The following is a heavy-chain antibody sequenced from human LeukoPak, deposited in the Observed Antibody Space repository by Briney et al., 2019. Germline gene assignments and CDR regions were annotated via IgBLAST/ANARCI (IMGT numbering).Heavy chain of an antibody. CDR1: GGSISSYY. CDR2: IYTSGST. V-gene: IGHV4-4*07. Sequence: SETLSLTCTVSGGSISSYYWSWIRQPAGKGLEWIGRIYTSGSTNYNPSLKSRVAMSVDTSKNQFSLKLSSVTAADTAVYYCARELVRLFYLDYWGQGTLVTVSS. D-gene: IGHD6-13*01. CDR3: ARELVRLFYLDY. J-gene: IGHJ4*02.